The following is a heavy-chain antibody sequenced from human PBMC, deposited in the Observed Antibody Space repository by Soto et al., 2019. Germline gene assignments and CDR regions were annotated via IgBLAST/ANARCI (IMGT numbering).Heavy chain of an antibody. D-gene: IGHD2-2*01. CDR2: IYYSGST. CDR1: GGSISSSSYY. CDR3: ARHQRTAIDY. J-gene: IGHJ4*02. V-gene: IGHV4-39*01. Sequence: QLQLQESGPGLVKPSETLSLTCTVSGGSISSSSYYWGWIRQPPGKGLEWIGSIYYSGSTYYNPSLKSRVTISVDTSNNQFSLKMSSVTAADTAVYYRARHQRTAIDYWGQGTLVTVSS.